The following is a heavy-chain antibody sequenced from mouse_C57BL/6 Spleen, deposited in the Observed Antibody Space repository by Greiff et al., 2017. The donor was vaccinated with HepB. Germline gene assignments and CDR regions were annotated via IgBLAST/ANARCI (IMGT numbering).Heavy chain of an antibody. J-gene: IGHJ1*03. V-gene: IGHV5-9-1*02. CDR1: GFTFSSYA. CDR2: ISSGGDYI. D-gene: IGHD3-2*02. CDR3: TRVDSAGTGYFDV. Sequence: DVMLVESGEGLVKPGGSLKLSCAASGFTFSSYAMSWVRQTPEKRLEWVAYISSGGDYIYYADTVKGRFTISRDNARNTLYLQMSSLKSEDTAMYYCTRVDSAGTGYFDVWGTGTTVTVSS.